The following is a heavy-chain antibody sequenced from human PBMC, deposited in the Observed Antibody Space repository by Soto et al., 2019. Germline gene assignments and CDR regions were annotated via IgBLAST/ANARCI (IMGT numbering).Heavy chain of an antibody. D-gene: IGHD2-15*01. J-gene: IGHJ4*02. CDR2: ISGRRGST. CDR1: GCTFSSYA. Sequence: GSLRLSCAASGCTFSSYAMSWVRQAPGKGLEWVSGISGRRGSTYYADSVKGRFTISRDNSKNTLYPQMRSLRAEDTAVYYCARDAGYCSGGSCYRKYYFGYWGQGT. V-gene: IGHV3-23*01. CDR3: ARDAGYCSGGSCYRKYYFGY.